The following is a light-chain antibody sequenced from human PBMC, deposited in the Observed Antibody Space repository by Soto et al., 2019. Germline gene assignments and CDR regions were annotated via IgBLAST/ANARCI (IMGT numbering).Light chain of an antibody. V-gene: IGLV2-23*02. CDR2: EVT. CDR1: NSDVGAYNL. J-gene: IGLJ1*01. CDR3: CSYAGDSAVV. Sequence: QSVLTQPASVSGSPGQSITISCAGTNSDVGAYNLVSWYQQHPGEAPKVLIYEVTKRPSGLSSRFAGSKSGNTASLTISGLQAEDEADYYCCSYAGDSAVVFGTGTKVTVL.